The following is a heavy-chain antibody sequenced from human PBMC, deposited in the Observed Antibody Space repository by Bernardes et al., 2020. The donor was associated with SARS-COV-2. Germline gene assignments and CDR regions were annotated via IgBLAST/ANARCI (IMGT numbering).Heavy chain of an antibody. D-gene: IGHD2-2*02. V-gene: IGHV1-24*01. CDR2: LAPEDGRT. J-gene: IGHJ6*02. CDR3: AAEGALYCTGTNCYIRGVGNYGMDV. Sequence: ASVKVSCMVSGYSLTELSMHWVRQAPGKGLEWMGGLAPEDGRTFFAQKFQGRVTMTEDTSTDTAYMELGSLISDDTAVYFCAAEGALYCTGTNCYIRGVGNYGMDVWGQGTTVTVTS. CDR1: GYSLTELS.